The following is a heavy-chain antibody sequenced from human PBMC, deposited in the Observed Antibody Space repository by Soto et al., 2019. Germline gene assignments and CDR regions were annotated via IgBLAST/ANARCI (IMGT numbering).Heavy chain of an antibody. Sequence: PSETLSLTCTVSGGSVSSGSYYWSWIRQPPGKGLEWIGYIYYSGSTNYNPSLKSRVTISVDTSKNQFSLKLSSVTAADTAVYYCARDQVVVVAARLYYYGMDVWGQGTTVTVSS. J-gene: IGHJ6*02. V-gene: IGHV4-61*01. CDR1: GGSVSSGSYY. CDR2: IYYSGST. CDR3: ARDQVVVVAARLYYYGMDV. D-gene: IGHD2-15*01.